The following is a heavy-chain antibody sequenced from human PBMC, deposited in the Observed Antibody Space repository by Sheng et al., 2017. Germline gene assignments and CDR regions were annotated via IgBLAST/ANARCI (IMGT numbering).Heavy chain of an antibody. V-gene: IGHV1-69*04. CDR1: GGTFSSYA. D-gene: IGHD2-21*01. CDR3: ARRSGDCGGDCYLFDY. CDR2: IIPILGIA. J-gene: IGHJ4*02. Sequence: QVQLVQSGAEVKKPGSSVKVSCKASGGTFSSYAISWVRQAPGQGLEWMGGIIPILGIANYAQKFQGRVTITADKSTSTAYMELSSLRSEDTAVYYCARRSGDCGGDCYLFDYWGQGTLVTVSS.